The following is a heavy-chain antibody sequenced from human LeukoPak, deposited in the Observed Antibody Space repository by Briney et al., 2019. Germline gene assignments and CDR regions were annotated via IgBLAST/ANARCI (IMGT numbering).Heavy chain of an antibody. CDR3: ARMLISSGYYVDS. D-gene: IGHD3-22*01. J-gene: IGHJ4*02. CDR2: IYSGGTT. Sequence: GGSLRFSCAASGLTVSSNYMSWVRQAPGKGLEGVSVIYSGGTTYYADSVKGRFTISRDISKNTLYLQMDSLRVEDTAVYYCARMLISSGYYVDSWGQGTLVTVSS. CDR1: GLTVSSNY. V-gene: IGHV3-53*01.